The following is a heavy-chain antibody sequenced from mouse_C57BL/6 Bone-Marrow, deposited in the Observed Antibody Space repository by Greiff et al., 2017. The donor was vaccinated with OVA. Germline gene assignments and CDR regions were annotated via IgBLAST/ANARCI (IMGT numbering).Heavy chain of an antibody. CDR2: IWSDGST. Sequence: VKLEESGPGLVAPSQSLSITCTVSGFSLTSYGVHWVRQPPGQGLEWLVVIWSDGSTTYNSALKSRLSISKDNSKSQVFLKMNSLQTDDTAMYYCARHRGILYYSNYSYAMDYWGQGTSVTVSS. J-gene: IGHJ4*01. V-gene: IGHV2-6-1*01. CDR3: ARHRGILYYSNYSYAMDY. D-gene: IGHD2-5*01. CDR1: GFSLTSYG.